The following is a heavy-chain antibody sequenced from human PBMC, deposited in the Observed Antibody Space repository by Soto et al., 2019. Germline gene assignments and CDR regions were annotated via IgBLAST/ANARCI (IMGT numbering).Heavy chain of an antibody. V-gene: IGHV4-39*01. CDR2: VEYGGST. J-gene: IGHJ5*02. D-gene: IGHD4-17*01. Sequence: QLQESGPGLVKPSETLSLTCTVSGGSIISSNFYWGWIRQPPGKGLEWIGSVEYGGSTYENPSLKSRVTLSTDTSKNQFSLNLTSVTAADTAIYYCARHVRGAVTMNWFDPWGHGTLVTVSS. CDR1: GGSIISSNFY. CDR3: ARHVRGAVTMNWFDP.